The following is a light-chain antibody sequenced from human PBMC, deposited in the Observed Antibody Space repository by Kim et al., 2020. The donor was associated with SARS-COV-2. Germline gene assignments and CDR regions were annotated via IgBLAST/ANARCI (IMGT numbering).Light chain of an antibody. V-gene: IGKV2-30*02. Sequence: DVVLTQSPLSLPVTLGQPASISCRSSQSLVHRDGNTYLNWFQQRPGQSPRRLIYKVSTRDPGVPDRFSGSGSGTDFTLKISRVEAEDVGVYYCMQGTHWPPYTFGQGTKLEI. CDR3: MQGTHWPPYT. J-gene: IGKJ2*01. CDR2: KVS. CDR1: QSLVHRDGNTY.